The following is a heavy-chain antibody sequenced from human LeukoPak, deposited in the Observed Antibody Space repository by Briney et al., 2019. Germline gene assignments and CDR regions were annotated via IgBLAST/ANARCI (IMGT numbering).Heavy chain of an antibody. J-gene: IGHJ2*01. CDR3: AKDLYGSGHWCFDL. CDR2: ISWNSGSI. V-gene: IGHV3-9*01. CDR1: GFTFDDYA. Sequence: GGSLRLSCAASGFTFDDYAMHWVRQAPGKGLEWVSGISWNSGSIGYADSVKGRFTISRDNAKNSLYLQMNSLRAEDTALYYCAKDLYGSGHWCFDLWGRGTLVTVSS. D-gene: IGHD3-10*01.